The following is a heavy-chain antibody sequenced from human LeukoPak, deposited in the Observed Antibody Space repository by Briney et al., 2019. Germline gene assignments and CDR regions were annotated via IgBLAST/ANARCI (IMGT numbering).Heavy chain of an antibody. CDR3: AKDMNFLGSSSEAFDI. J-gene: IGHJ3*02. CDR1: GFTFDDYA. CDR2: ISWNSGSI. D-gene: IGHD6-13*01. Sequence: QSGGSLRLSCAASGFTFDDYAMHWVRQAPGKGLEWVSGISWNSGSIGYADSVKGRFTISRDNAKNSLYLQMNSLRAEDTALYYCAKDMNFLGSSSEAFDIWGQGTMVTVSS. V-gene: IGHV3-9*01.